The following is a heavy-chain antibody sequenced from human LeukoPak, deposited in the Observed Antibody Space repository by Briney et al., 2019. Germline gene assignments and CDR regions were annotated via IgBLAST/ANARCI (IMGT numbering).Heavy chain of an antibody. D-gene: IGHD2-15*01. Sequence: KGLEWVAVIWYDGSNKYYADSVKGRFTISRDNSKNTLYLQMNSLRAEDTAVYYCARDHSPDYYYYGMDVWGQGTTVTVSS. V-gene: IGHV3-33*01. CDR3: ARDHSPDYYYYGMDV. CDR2: IWYDGSNK. J-gene: IGHJ6*02.